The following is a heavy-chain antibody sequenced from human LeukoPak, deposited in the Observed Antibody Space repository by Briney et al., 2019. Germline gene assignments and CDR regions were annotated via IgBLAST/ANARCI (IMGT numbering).Heavy chain of an antibody. CDR3: ARATVTNYEYYYYYMDV. J-gene: IGHJ6*03. D-gene: IGHD4-17*01. CDR1: GYTFTGYY. CDR2: INPNSGGT. V-gene: IGHV1-2*02. Sequence: ASVKVSCKASGYTFTGYYMHWVRQAPGQGLEWMGWINPNSGGTNYAQKFQGRVTMTRDTSISTAYMELSRLRSDDTAVYYCARATVTNYEYYYYYMDVWGKGTTVTVSS.